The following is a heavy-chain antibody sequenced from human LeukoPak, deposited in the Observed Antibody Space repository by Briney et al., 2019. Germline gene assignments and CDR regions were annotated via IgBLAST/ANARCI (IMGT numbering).Heavy chain of an antibody. J-gene: IGHJ4*02. CDR1: GVSISSYY. Sequence: SETLSLTCTVSGVSISSYYWSWIRQPPGKGLEWNGYIFYSGNTIYNPSLKSRVTISVDTSKNHFSLRLRSVTAADTAVYYCARLAAISGSDYPDDWGQGTLVTVSS. D-gene: IGHD1-26*01. CDR3: ARLAAISGSDYPDD. CDR2: IFYSGNT. V-gene: IGHV4-59*08.